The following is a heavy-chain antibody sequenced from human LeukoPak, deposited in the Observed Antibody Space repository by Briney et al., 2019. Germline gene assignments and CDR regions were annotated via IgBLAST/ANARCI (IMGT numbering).Heavy chain of an antibody. CDR2: INHSGST. J-gene: IGHJ4*02. CDR1: GGSFSGYY. Sequence: SETLSLTCAVYGGSFSGYYWSWIRQPPGKGLGWIGEINHSGSTNYNPSLKSRVTISVDTSKNQFSLKLSSVTAADTAVYYCARVRFSSSWFDYWGQGTLVTVSS. V-gene: IGHV4-34*01. D-gene: IGHD6-13*01. CDR3: ARVRFSSSWFDY.